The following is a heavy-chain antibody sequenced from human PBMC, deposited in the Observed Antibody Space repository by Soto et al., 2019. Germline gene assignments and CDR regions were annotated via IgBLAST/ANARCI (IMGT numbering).Heavy chain of an antibody. J-gene: IGHJ4*02. CDR2: VSATSENT. Sequence: EVQLLESGGGLVQPGGSLRLSCVGSGFFFSSYTMTWVRQAPGKGLEWVSSVSATSENTYYADSVRGRFTISRDNSKNTFLLQMNSLTAEDTAMYYCAKARDQQWVRLPFDYWGQGILVIVSS. CDR3: AKARDQQWVRLPFDY. V-gene: IGHV3-23*01. CDR1: GFFFSSYT. D-gene: IGHD6-19*01.